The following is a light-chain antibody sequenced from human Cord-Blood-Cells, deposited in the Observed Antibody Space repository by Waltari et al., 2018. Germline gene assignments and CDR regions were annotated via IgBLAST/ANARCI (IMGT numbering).Light chain of an antibody. J-gene: IGLJ1*01. CDR3: SSYTSSSTYV. Sequence: QSALTPPASVSGSPGQSITISCTGTSSDVGGYNYVSWYQQHTGKAPKLMIYEVSNRPSGVSNRFSGSKSGNTASLTISGLQAEDEADYYCSSYTSSSTYVFGTGTKVTVL. CDR1: SSDVGGYNY. CDR2: EVS. V-gene: IGLV2-14*01.